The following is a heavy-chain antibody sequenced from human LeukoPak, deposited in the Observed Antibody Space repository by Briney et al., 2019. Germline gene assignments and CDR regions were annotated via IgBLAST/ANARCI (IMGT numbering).Heavy chain of an antibody. CDR1: GFTFSSYA. V-gene: IGHV3-30*14. J-gene: IGHJ4*02. D-gene: IGHD6-19*01. CDR2: MSYDGSNK. CDR3: ARERVIAVAGYFDY. Sequence: PGGSLRLSCAASGFTFSSYAMHWVRQAPGKGLEWVAVMSYDGSNKYYADSVKGRFTISRDNSKNTLYLQMNSLRAEDTAVYYCARERVIAVAGYFDYWGQGTLVTVSS.